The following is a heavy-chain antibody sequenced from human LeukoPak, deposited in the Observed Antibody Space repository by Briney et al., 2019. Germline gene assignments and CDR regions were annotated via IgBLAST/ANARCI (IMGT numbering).Heavy chain of an antibody. CDR2: ISYDGSNK. Sequence: GGSLRLSCAASGFTFSSYAMHWVRQAPGKGLEWVAVISYDGSNKYYADSVKGRFTISRGNSKNTLYLQMNSLRAEDTAVYYCASSPYYYGSGLDYWGQGTLVTVSS. CDR1: GFTFSSYA. D-gene: IGHD3-10*01. CDR3: ASSPYYYGSGLDY. V-gene: IGHV3-30-3*01. J-gene: IGHJ4*02.